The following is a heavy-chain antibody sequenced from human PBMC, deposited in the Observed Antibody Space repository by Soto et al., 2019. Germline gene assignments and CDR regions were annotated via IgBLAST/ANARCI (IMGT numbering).Heavy chain of an antibody. CDR1: GYTFTGYY. Sequence: ASVKVSCKASGYTFTGYYMHWVRQAPGQGLEWMGWINPNSGGTNYAQKFQGWVTMTRDTSISTAYMELSRLRSDDTAVYYCAREPMVRGPRGDYYYYYGMDVWGQGTTVTVSS. CDR2: INPNSGGT. CDR3: AREPMVRGPRGDYYYYYGMDV. D-gene: IGHD3-10*01. J-gene: IGHJ6*02. V-gene: IGHV1-2*04.